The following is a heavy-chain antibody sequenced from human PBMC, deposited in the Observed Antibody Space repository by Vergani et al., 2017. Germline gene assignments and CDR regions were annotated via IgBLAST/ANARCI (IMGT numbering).Heavy chain of an antibody. Sequence: QVQLQQWGTGLLKPSETLSLTCAVYGGSFNDYYWSWIRQPPGQGLEWIGEINHRGSTNYNPSLKSRVTISIDTSKNQFSLKLTSVTAADTAVYYCARLIVEVPAGMSLRYGMDVWGQGTAVTISS. CDR3: ARLIVEVPAGMSLRYGMDV. V-gene: IGHV4-34*01. J-gene: IGHJ6*02. CDR1: GGSFNDYY. D-gene: IGHD2-2*01. CDR2: INHRGST.